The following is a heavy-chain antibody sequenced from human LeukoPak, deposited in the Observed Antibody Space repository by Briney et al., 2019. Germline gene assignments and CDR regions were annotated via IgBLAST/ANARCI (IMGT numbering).Heavy chain of an antibody. CDR3: AKDPQAAAVAGPDY. D-gene: IGHD6-19*01. J-gene: IGHJ4*02. CDR2: ISYDGSNK. V-gene: IGHV3-30*18. Sequence: GRSLRLSCAASGFTFSSYGMHWVRQAPGKGLEWVAVISYDGSNKYYADSVKGRFTISRDNSKNTLYLQMNSLRAEDTAVYYCAKDPQAAAVAGPDYWGQGTLVTVSS. CDR1: GFTFSSYG.